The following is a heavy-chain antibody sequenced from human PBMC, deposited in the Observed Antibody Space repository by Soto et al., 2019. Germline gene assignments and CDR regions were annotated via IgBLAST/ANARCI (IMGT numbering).Heavy chain of an antibody. Sequence: EVQLLESGGGLVQPGGSLRLSCAASGFTFSSYAMSWVRQAPGKGLEWVSAISGSGGSTYYADSVKGRFTISRDNSKNTLYLQMNSLRAEDTAVYYCAKAGDTYGDNSGAYFQHWGQGTLVTVSS. J-gene: IGHJ1*01. D-gene: IGHD4-17*01. CDR2: ISGSGGST. CDR1: GFTFSSYA. CDR3: AKAGDTYGDNSGAYFQH. V-gene: IGHV3-23*01.